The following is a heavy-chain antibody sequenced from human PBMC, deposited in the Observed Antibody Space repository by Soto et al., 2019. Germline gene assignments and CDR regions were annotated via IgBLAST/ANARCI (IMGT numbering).Heavy chain of an antibody. J-gene: IGHJ6*02. CDR3: ARGYYDILTNYYYYGMDV. CDR2: INPNSGGT. CDR1: GYTFTGYY. D-gene: IGHD3-9*01. V-gene: IGHV1-2*04. Sequence: ASVKVSCKASGYTFTGYYMHWVRQAPGQGLEWMGWINPNSGGTNYAQKFQGWVTMTRDTSISTAYMELSRLRSDDTAVYYCARGYYDILTNYYYYGMDVWGQGTTVTVSS.